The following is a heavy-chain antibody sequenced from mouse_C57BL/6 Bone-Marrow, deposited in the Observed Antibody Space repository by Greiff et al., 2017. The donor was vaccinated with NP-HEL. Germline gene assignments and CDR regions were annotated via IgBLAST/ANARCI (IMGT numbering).Heavy chain of an antibody. J-gene: IGHJ1*03. Sequence: EVQGVESGGGLVQSGRSLRLSCATSGFTFSDFYMEWVRQAPGKGLEWIAASRNKANDYTTEYSASVKGRFIVSRDTSQSILYLQMNALRAEDTAIYYCARDCPGVAAGYFDVWGTGTTVTVSS. CDR3: ARDCPGVAAGYFDV. CDR1: GFTFSDFY. V-gene: IGHV7-1*01. CDR2: SRNKANDYTT. D-gene: IGHD1-3*01.